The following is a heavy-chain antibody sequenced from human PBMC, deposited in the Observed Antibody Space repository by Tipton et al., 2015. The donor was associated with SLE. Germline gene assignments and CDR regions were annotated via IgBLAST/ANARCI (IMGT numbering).Heavy chain of an antibody. D-gene: IGHD3-10*01. CDR2: ISWNSGSI. V-gene: IGHV3-9*01. J-gene: IGHJ4*02. CDR1: GFTLDDFA. CDR3: AKDRFSTDSYFDY. Sequence: SLRLSCAASGFTLDDFAMHWVRQAPGKGLEWVSGISWNSGSIGYADSVKGRFTISRDNAKNSLYLQMNSLRAEDTALYYCAKDRFSTDSYFDYWGQGTLVTVSS.